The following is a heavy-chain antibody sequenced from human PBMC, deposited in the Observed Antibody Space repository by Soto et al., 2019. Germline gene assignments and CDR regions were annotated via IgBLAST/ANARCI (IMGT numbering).Heavy chain of an antibody. D-gene: IGHD1-1*01. Sequence: QVQLQQSGPGLVKPSETLSLTCSVSSGPTSSHNWGWIRQTPGRGLEWIGYVYSTGGTSYNPSLNRRVTIAADTSTNHISLSLSSVTAADAAVYYCVRQGIGNLLGLVDVWGQGTTVRVSS. J-gene: IGHJ6*02. V-gene: IGHV4-59*08. CDR3: VRQGIGNLLGLVDV. CDR1: SGPTSSHN. CDR2: VYSTGGT.